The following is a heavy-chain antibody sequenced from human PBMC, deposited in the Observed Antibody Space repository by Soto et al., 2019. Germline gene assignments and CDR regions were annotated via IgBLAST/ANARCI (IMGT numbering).Heavy chain of an antibody. Sequence: SVKVSCKASGGTFSIYAISWVRQAPGQGLEWMGGIIPIFGTANYEQKFPGRVTITADESTSTAYMELSSLRSEDTAVYYCARLTLGYCSGGSCYRFDYWGQGTLVTVSS. CDR2: IIPIFGTA. CDR3: ARLTLGYCSGGSCYRFDY. D-gene: IGHD2-15*01. CDR1: GGTFSIYA. J-gene: IGHJ4*02. V-gene: IGHV1-69*13.